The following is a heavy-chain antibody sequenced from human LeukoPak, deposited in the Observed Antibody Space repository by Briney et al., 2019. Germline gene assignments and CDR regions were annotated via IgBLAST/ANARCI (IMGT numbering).Heavy chain of an antibody. V-gene: IGHV5-51*01. CDR3: ARPLAVSGNWYFDL. J-gene: IGHJ2*01. D-gene: IGHD6-19*01. Sequence: GESLKIFWKGSGYSFTSYWIGWVRQMPGKGLEWVGIIYPGDSDTRYSPSFQGQVTISADKSISTAYLQWSSLKASDTAMYYCARPLAVSGNWYFDLWGRGTLVTVSS. CDR2: IYPGDSDT. CDR1: GYSFTSYW.